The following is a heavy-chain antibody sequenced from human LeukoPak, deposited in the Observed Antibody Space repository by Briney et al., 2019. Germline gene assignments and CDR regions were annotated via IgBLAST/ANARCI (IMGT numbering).Heavy chain of an antibody. CDR3: ARGSRQLVYYYYYMDV. V-gene: IGHV1-2*06. J-gene: IGHJ6*03. Sequence: GASVKVSCKASGYTFTGYYMHWVRQAPGQGLEWMGRINPNSGGTNYAQKFQGRVTMTRDTSISTAYMGLSRLRSDDTAVYYCARGSRQLVYYYYYMDVWGKGTTVTVSS. CDR1: GYTFTGYY. D-gene: IGHD6-13*01. CDR2: INPNSGGT.